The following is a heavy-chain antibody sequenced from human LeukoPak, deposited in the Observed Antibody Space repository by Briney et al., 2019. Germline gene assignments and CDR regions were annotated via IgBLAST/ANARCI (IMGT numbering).Heavy chain of an antibody. CDR1: GYTHTELS. Sequence: ASVKVSCKVSGYTHTELSMHWVRQAPGKGLEWMGGFDPEDGETIYAQKFQGRVTMTEDTSTDTAYMELSSLRSEDTAVYYCATDSGVGYSLGYWGQGTLVTVSS. CDR3: ATDSGVGYSLGY. CDR2: FDPEDGET. J-gene: IGHJ4*02. V-gene: IGHV1-24*01. D-gene: IGHD5-18*01.